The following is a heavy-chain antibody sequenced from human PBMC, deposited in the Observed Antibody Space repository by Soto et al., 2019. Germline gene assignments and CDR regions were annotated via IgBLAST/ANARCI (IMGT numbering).Heavy chain of an antibody. D-gene: IGHD1-1*01. V-gene: IGHV5-51*01. CDR2: IYPGDSAT. J-gene: IGHJ4*02. CDR1: GCTFTNNW. Sequence: WESLKISCKGSGCTFTNNWVGWVRQMPGKGLEWLGVIYPGDSATIYSPPFQARVTISADKSINTAYLQWSSLKASDPAMYYCARQEDGTGTVDYSYGFWGQGTLVTVSS. CDR3: ARQEDGTGTVDYSYGF.